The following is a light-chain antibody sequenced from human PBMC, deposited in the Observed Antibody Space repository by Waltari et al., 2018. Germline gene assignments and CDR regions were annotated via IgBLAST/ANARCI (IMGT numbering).Light chain of an antibody. CDR3: SSYTNRNTLI. CDR2: DVS. CDR1: RSDVGGYNH. V-gene: IGLV2-14*01. J-gene: IGLJ2*01. Sequence: QSALTPPASVSGSPGQSITISCTATRSDVGGYNHVSWYQQDPGKVPKLIIYDVSERPSGVSDRFSGSKSGNTASLTISGVQAEDETDYYCSSYTNRNTLIFGGGTKLTVL.